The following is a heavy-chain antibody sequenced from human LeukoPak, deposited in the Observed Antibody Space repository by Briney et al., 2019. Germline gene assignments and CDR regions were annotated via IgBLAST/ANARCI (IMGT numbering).Heavy chain of an antibody. Sequence: GGSLRLSCAASGFIFSSYWMSWVRQAPGKGLEWVSAISGSGGSTYYADSVKGRFTISRDNSKNTLYLQMNSLRAEDTAVYYCANIYPYCSSTSCSTHWGQGTLVTVSS. V-gene: IGHV3-23*01. CDR3: ANIYPYCSSTSCSTH. J-gene: IGHJ4*02. CDR1: GFIFSSYW. CDR2: ISGSGGST. D-gene: IGHD2-2*01.